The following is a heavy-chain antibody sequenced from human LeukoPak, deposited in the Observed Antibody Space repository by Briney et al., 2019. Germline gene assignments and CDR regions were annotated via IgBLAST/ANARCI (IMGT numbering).Heavy chain of an antibody. J-gene: IGHJ4*02. Sequence: SETLSLTCTVSGGSISSYYWSWIRQPPGKGLEWIGYIYYSGSTNYNPSLKSRVTISVDTSKNQFSLKLSSVTAADTAVYYCARHYYGSGSYNYWGQGTLVTVSS. V-gene: IGHV4-59*08. CDR2: IYYSGST. D-gene: IGHD3-10*01. CDR1: GGSISSYY. CDR3: ARHYYGSGSYNY.